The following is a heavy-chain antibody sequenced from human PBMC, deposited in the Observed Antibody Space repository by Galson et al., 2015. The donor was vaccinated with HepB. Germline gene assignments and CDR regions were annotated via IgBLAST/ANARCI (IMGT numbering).Heavy chain of an antibody. V-gene: IGHV3-33*01. J-gene: IGHJ6*03. CDR3: ARDSHYYYYMDV. CDR2: IWYDGSNK. Sequence: SLRLSCAASGFTFSSYGMHWVRQAPGKGLEWVAVIWYDGSNKYYADSVKGRFTISRDNSKNTLYLQMNSLRAEDTAVYYCARDSHYYYYMDVWGKGTTVTVSS. CDR1: GFTFSSYG.